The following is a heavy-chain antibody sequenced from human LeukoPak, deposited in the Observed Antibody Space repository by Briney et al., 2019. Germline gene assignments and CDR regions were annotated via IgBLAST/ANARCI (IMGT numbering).Heavy chain of an antibody. J-gene: IGHJ4*02. Sequence: GGSLRLSCAASGFTFDDYGVSWVRQAPGKGLEWVSGINWNGGSTGYADSLQGRFTISRDNAKNSLYLQIYNLRAEDTAFYYCARDRPSGFYFDYWGQGALVTVSS. CDR2: INWNGGST. CDR1: GFTFDDYG. D-gene: IGHD3-10*01. CDR3: ARDRPSGFYFDY. V-gene: IGHV3-20*04.